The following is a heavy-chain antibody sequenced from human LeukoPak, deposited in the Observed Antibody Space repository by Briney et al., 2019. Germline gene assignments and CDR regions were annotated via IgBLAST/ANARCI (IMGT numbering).Heavy chain of an antibody. CDR1: GFTFSSYS. J-gene: IGHJ4*02. D-gene: IGHD2-15*01. CDR2: ISSSSSYI. Sequence: PGGSLRLSCAASGFTFSSYSMNWVRQAPGKGLEWVSSISSSSSYIYYADSGKGRFTISRDNAKNSLYLQRNSLRAEDSAVYYCARDPNGGSYLSNWGQGTLVTVSS. CDR3: ARDPNGGSYLSN. V-gene: IGHV3-21*01.